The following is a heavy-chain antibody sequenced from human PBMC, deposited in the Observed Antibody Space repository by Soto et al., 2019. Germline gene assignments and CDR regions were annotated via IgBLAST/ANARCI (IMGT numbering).Heavy chain of an antibody. Sequence: SETLSLTCTVSGGSISSGGYYWSWIRHHPGKGLEWIGYIFYSGSTFYSPSLKSRVTISVDTTSNQFSLNLRSVTAADTACYYCERGAFRSSLYRGSHFDSWGQGTLVTVSS. V-gene: IGHV4-31*03. CDR3: ERGAFRSSLYRGSHFDS. J-gene: IGHJ4*02. D-gene: IGHD6-13*01. CDR2: IFYSGST. CDR1: GGSISSGGYY.